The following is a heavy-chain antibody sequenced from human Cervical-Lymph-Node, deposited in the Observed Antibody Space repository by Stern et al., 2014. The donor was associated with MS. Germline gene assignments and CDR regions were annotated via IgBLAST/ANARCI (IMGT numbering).Heavy chain of an antibody. D-gene: IGHD3-22*01. Sequence: QVTLKESGPTLVKPTQTLTLTCTFSGFSLSTSGEGVGWIRQPPGKALEWLALIYWNDDKAYSPSLKSRLTITKDTSKNLVVLRMTNMDTVDTATYYCAHITKKSKRLILDSTSWNWFDPWGQGTLVTVSS. J-gene: IGHJ5*02. CDR3: AHITKKSKRLILDSTSWNWFDP. CDR1: GFSLSTSGEG. CDR2: IYWNDDK. V-gene: IGHV2-5*01.